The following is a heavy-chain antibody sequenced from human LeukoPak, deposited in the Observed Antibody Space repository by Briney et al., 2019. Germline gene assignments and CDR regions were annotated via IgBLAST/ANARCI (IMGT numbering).Heavy chain of an antibody. D-gene: IGHD4-17*01. V-gene: IGHV3-30*18. CDR3: AKDGGGDFDWYFDL. CDR2: ISYDGSNK. Sequence: GGSLRLSCAASGFTFSDYDMNWVRQAPGKGLEWVAVISYDGSNKYYADSVKGRFTISRDNSKNTLYLQMNSLRAEDTAVYYCAKDGGGDFDWYFDLWGRGTLVTVSS. J-gene: IGHJ2*01. CDR1: GFTFSDYD.